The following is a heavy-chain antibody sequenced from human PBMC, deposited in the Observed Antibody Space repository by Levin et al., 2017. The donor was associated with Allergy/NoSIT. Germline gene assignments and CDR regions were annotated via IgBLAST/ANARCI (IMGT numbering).Heavy chain of an antibody. CDR1: GFTISIYW. CDR2: INSDGSST. D-gene: IGHD3-16*02. J-gene: IGHJ6*02. V-gene: IGHV3-74*01. CDR3: TRVTPYRLTDGMDV. Sequence: PGESLKISCAASGFTISIYWMHWVSQAPGKGLVWVSRINSDGSSTSYADSVKGRFTISRDNAKNTLYLEMSSLRAEDTAVYFCTRVTPYRLTDGMDVWGQGTTVTVSS.